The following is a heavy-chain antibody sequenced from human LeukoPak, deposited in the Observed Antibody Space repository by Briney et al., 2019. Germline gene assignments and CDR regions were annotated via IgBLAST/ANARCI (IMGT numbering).Heavy chain of an antibody. CDR2: IYTSGST. Sequence: SQTLSLTCSVSGGSMAYGSYYWSWIRQPAGKGLEWIGRIYTSGSTNYNPSLKSRVTMSVDTSKNQFSLKLSSVTAADTAVYYCARDRATVVPNNWFDPWGQGTLVTVSS. D-gene: IGHD4-23*01. CDR3: ARDRATVVPNNWFDP. CDR1: GGSMAYGSYY. J-gene: IGHJ5*02. V-gene: IGHV4-61*02.